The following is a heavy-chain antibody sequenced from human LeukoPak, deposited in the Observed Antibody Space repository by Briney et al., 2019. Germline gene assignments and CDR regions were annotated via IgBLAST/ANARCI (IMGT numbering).Heavy chain of an antibody. CDR1: GGSFSGYY. CDR3: ARAAYYDSSGYYYSWFDP. Sequence: SETLSLTCAVYGGSFSGYYWSWIRQPPGKGLEWIGEINHSGSTNYNPSLKSRVTISVDTSKNQFSLKLSSVTAADTAVYYCARAAYYDSSGYYYSWFDPWGQGTLVTVSS. CDR2: INHSGST. V-gene: IGHV4-34*01. D-gene: IGHD3-22*01. J-gene: IGHJ5*02.